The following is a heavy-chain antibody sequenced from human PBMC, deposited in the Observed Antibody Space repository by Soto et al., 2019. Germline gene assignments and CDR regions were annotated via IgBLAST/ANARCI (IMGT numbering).Heavy chain of an antibody. CDR2: IIPFSGTA. CDR3: VWFEYDNSHNWLDP. Sequence: QVQLAQSGAEVKKPGSSVKVSCKASGGTFSNSAISWVRQAPGQGLEWMGGIIPFSGTANYAQKFQGRVTVTADESTTTAYMEMGSLRSEDTAVYYCVWFEYDNSHNWLDPWGQGTLVTVSS. D-gene: IGHD3-10*01. V-gene: IGHV1-69*01. J-gene: IGHJ5*02. CDR1: GGTFSNSA.